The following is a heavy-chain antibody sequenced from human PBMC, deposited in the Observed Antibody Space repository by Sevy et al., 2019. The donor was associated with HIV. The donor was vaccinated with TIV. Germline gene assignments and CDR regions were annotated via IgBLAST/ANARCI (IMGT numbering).Heavy chain of an antibody. Sequence: SETLSLTCTVSGGSITSLYWNWIRQPPGKGLEWIANIYYNGHINYNPSLNSRVTLSLDTSKNQFSLRLSSVTAADTAMYYCAGENAWGRGYSWGQGTLVTVS. CDR2: IYYNGHI. CDR1: GGSITSLY. D-gene: IGHD1-26*01. CDR3: AGENAWGRGYS. J-gene: IGHJ4*02. V-gene: IGHV4-59*08.